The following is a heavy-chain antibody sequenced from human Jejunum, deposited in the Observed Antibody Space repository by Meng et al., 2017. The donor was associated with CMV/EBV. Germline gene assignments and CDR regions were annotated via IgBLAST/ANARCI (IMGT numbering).Heavy chain of an antibody. J-gene: IGHJ4*02. CDR3: VKEGLEY. Sequence: QVQLVEFGGGVVQPGESLRLSCATSGFTFSTYGMHWVRQAPGKGLEWVTFIRNDGSNKYYVDSVKGRFTTSRDNSKNTVYLQVNSLRVEDTAVYYCVKEGLEYWGQGTLVTVSS. CDR2: IRNDGSNK. CDR1: GFTFSTYG. V-gene: IGHV3-30*02. D-gene: IGHD6-6*01.